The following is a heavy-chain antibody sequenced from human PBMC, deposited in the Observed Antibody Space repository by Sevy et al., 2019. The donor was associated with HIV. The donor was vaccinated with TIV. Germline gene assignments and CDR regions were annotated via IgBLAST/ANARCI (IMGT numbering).Heavy chain of an antibody. CDR3: ARDYS. CDR2: IKQDGSEK. J-gene: IGHJ4*02. CDR1: GFFFNSYW. Sequence: GGSLRLSCGASGFFFNSYWMTWASQAPGKGLEWVATIKQDGSEKYYVDSVKGRFTISRDNVKNSVHLQMSSLRVEDTAMYYCARDYSWGQGTQVTVSS. V-gene: IGHV3-7*01.